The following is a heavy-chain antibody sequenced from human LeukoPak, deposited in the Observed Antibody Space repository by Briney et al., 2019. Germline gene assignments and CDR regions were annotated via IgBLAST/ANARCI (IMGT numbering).Heavy chain of an antibody. V-gene: IGHV3-66*02. J-gene: IGHJ1*01. CDR1: GFTVSSNY. Sequence: GGSLRLSCAGPGFTVSSNYMNWLRQAPGKGLEWVSVIYSGGRTYYADSVKGRFTISRDNSKNTLYLQMNSLRPEDTALYYCAGGLAGPVYFQNWGQGTLVTVSS. CDR2: IYSGGRT. CDR3: AGGLAGPVYFQN. D-gene: IGHD6-13*01.